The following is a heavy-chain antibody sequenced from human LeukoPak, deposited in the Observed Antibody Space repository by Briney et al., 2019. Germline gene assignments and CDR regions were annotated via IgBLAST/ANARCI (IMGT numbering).Heavy chain of an antibody. D-gene: IGHD3-16*02. CDR2: IDYSGSA. Sequence: PSETLSLTCNVSGGSLNSGGYYWGWIRQPPGKGLEWIGSIDYSGSAVYSPSLKSRLTISVDTSKNQFSLRVASVTAADTAVYYCARRTYSYGFRFDPWGQGTLVTVSS. J-gene: IGHJ5*02. CDR1: GGSLNSGGYY. V-gene: IGHV4-39*01. CDR3: ARRTYSYGFRFDP.